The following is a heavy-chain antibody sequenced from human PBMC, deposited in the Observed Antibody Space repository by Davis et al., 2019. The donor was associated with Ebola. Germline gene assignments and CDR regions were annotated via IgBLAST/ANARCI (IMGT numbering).Heavy chain of an antibody. CDR3: ARAPFGRAVQGGGRYYYGMDV. Sequence: GESLKISCAASGFTVSSNYMSWVRQAPGKGLEWVSVIYSGGSTYYADSVKGRFTISRDNSKNTLYLQMNSLRAEDTAVYYCARAPFGRAVQGGGRYYYGMDVWGQGTTVTVSS. V-gene: IGHV3-53*01. J-gene: IGHJ6*02. CDR2: IYSGGST. D-gene: IGHD3-10*01. CDR1: GFTVSSNY.